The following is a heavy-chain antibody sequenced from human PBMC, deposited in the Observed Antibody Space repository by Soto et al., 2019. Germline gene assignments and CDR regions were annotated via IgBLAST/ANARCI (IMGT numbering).Heavy chain of an antibody. D-gene: IGHD1-26*01. CDR1: GGSISSGGYS. Sequence: QLQLQESGSGLVKPSQTPSLTCAVSGGSISSGGYSWSWIRQPPGKGLEWIGYIYHSGSTYYNPSLKSRVTISVDRSKNQFSLKLSSVTAADTAVYYCARLYSGSYPPWFDPWGQGTLVTVSS. J-gene: IGHJ5*02. CDR2: IYHSGST. CDR3: ARLYSGSYPPWFDP. V-gene: IGHV4-30-2*01.